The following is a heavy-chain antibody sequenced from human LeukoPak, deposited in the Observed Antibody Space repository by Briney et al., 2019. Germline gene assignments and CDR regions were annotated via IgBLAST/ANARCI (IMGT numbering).Heavy chain of an antibody. J-gene: IGHJ5*02. V-gene: IGHV4-34*01. Sequence: PWETLSLTCAVYGWSFNDYYWNWIRQPPGKGLEWIGEINARGDTNYNPSLKSRVIISVDTSKKQFSLRLTSMIAADTALYYCARGQVPAARGYNWFDPWGQGTLVTVSS. CDR3: ARGQVPAARGYNWFDP. CDR2: INARGDT. CDR1: GWSFNDYY. D-gene: IGHD2-2*01.